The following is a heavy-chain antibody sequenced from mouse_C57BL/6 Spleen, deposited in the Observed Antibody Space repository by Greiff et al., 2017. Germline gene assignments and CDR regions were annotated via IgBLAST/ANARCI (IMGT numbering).Heavy chain of an antibody. CDR2: IDPSDSYT. Sequence: QVQLQQPGAELVMPGASVKLSCKASGYTFTSYWMHWVKQRPGQGLEWIGEIDPSDSYTNYKQKFKGKSTLTVDKSSSPAYMQLSSLTSEDSAVYYGAKATDAMEDWGTGASVTVYS. J-gene: IGHJ4*01. D-gene: IGHD3-2*02. CDR3: AKATDAMED. V-gene: IGHV1-69*01. CDR1: GYTFTSYW.